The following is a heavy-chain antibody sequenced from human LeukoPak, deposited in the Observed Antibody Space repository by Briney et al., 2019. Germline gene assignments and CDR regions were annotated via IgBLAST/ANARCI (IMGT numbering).Heavy chain of an antibody. V-gene: IGHV4-39*01. CDR1: GGSISSSSYY. CDR2: IYYSGST. J-gene: IGHJ4*02. Sequence: SETLSLTCTVSGGSISSSSYYWGWIRQPPGKGLEWIGSIYYSGSTYYNPSLKSRVTISVDTSKNQFSLKLSSVTAADTAVYYCARRLLYDSSGYYDWGQGTLVTVSS. D-gene: IGHD3-22*01. CDR3: ARRLLYDSSGYYD.